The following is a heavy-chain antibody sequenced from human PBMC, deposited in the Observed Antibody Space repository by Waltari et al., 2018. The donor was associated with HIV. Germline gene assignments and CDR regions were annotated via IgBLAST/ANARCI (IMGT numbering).Heavy chain of an antibody. CDR3: ARDQGDYYDSSGYYHFDY. V-gene: IGHV1-2*02. CDR2: INPNRSGT. D-gene: IGHD3-22*01. CDR1: GYTFTGYY. J-gene: IGHJ4*02. Sequence: QVQLVQSGAEVKKPGASVKVSCKASGYTFTGYYMHWVRQAPGQGLELMGGINPNRSGTNYAQKCQGRVTMTRDTSISTAYMELSRLRSDDTAVYYCARDQGDYYDSSGYYHFDYWGQGTLVTVSS.